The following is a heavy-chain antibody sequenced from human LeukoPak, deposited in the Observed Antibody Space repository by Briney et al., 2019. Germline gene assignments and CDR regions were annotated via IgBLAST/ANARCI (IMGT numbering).Heavy chain of an antibody. Sequence: GGSLRLSCAASGFTFSNYGMHWVRQAPGKGLEWVALIWHEGSNKYYPDSVKGRFTISRDNSKNTLYLQMNSLRAEDTAVYYCARFRQELFDLFDYWGQGTLVTVSS. CDR3: ARFRQELFDLFDY. J-gene: IGHJ4*02. CDR1: GFTFSNYG. V-gene: IGHV3-33*01. CDR2: IWHEGSNK. D-gene: IGHD3-9*01.